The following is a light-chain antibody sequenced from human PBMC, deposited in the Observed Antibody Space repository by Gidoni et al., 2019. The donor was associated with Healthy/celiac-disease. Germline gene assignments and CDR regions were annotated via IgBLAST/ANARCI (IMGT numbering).Light chain of an antibody. CDR3: QQYNNWPLT. V-gene: IGKV3-15*01. CDR1: QSVSSN. J-gene: IGKJ4*01. Sequence: ELVMPQSPATLSVSPREKATLSCRASQSVSSNLAWYQQKPGQAPRLLIYGASTRATGIPARFSGSGSGAEFTLTISSLQSEDFAVYYCQQYNNWPLTFGGGTKVEIK. CDR2: GAS.